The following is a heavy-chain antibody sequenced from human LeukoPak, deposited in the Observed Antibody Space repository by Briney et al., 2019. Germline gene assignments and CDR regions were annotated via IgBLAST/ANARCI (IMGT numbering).Heavy chain of an antibody. CDR2: IYYSGST. J-gene: IGHJ4*02. CDR1: GGSISSYY. D-gene: IGHD5-24*01. CDR3: ARERGEMAPSYFDY. V-gene: IGHV4-59*01. Sequence: SETLSLTCTVSGGSISSYYWSWIRQPPGKGLEWIGYIYYSGSTNYNPSLKSRVTISVDTSKNQFSLKLSSVTAADTAVHYCARERGEMAPSYFDYWGQGTLVTVSS.